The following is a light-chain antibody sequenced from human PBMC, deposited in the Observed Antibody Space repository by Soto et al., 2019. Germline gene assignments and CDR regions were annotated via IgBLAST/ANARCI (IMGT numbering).Light chain of an antibody. Sequence: EIVLTQSPGTLSLSPGERATLSCRASQSVTNNYLAWFQQKPGQAPRLLMYGASTRATGFPARFSGSGSGTDFTLTISRLGPEDFAVYYCHQYYKWPLTFGGGTKVDIK. CDR3: HQYYKWPLT. CDR1: QSVTNNY. J-gene: IGKJ4*01. CDR2: GAS. V-gene: IGKV3-20*01.